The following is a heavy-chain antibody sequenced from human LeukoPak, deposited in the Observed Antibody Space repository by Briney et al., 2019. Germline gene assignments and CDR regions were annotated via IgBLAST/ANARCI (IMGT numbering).Heavy chain of an antibody. CDR3: ARDLGVMVRAFDI. D-gene: IGHD5-18*01. Sequence: PSETLSLSSTVSVVSISSYYWSWIRQPPGKRLEWIGYIYYSGSTSYNPSLKSRVTISVDTSKNQISLKLSSVTAADTAVYYCARDLGVMVRAFDIWGQGTMVTVSS. J-gene: IGHJ3*02. V-gene: IGHV4-59*01. CDR2: IYYSGST. CDR1: VVSISSYY.